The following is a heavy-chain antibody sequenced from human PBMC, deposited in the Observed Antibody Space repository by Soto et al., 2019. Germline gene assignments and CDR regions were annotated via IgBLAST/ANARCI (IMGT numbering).Heavy chain of an antibody. Sequence: EVQLVESGGGLVQPGGSPRLSCAASGFTFSNYWMSWVRQAPGKGLEWVANIKQDGTEKNYVDSVRGRFTISRDNAKNSLDLQMNNLTAEDTAVYYCASVAIWGQGTLVTVSS. CDR1: GFTFSNYW. CDR2: IKQDGTEK. CDR3: ASVAI. D-gene: IGHD5-12*01. J-gene: IGHJ4*02. V-gene: IGHV3-7*01.